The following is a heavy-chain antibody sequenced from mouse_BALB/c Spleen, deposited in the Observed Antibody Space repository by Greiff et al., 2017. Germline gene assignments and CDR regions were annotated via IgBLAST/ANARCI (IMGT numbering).Heavy chain of an antibody. J-gene: IGHJ2*01. D-gene: IGHD2-3*01. V-gene: IGHV5-6-4*01. Sequence: EVKLVESGGGLVKPGGSLKLSCAASGFTFSSYTMSWVRQTPEKRLEWVATISSGGSYTYYPDSVKGRFTISRDNAKNTLYLQMSSLKSEDTAMYYCTRDRDYDGYYGYYFDYWGQGTTLTVSS. CDR2: ISSGGSYT. CDR1: GFTFSSYT. CDR3: TRDRDYDGYYGYYFDY.